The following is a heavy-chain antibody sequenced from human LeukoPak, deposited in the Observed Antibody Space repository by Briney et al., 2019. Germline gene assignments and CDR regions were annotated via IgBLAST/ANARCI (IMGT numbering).Heavy chain of an antibody. CDR1: GGSISSGGYS. Sequence: SQTLSLTCDVSGGSISSGGYSWSWIRQPPGKGLEWIGYIYHSGSTYYNPSLKSRVTISVDRSKNQFSLKLSSVTAADTAVYYCARAAEDGLDYWGQGTLVTVSS. J-gene: IGHJ4*02. CDR3: ARAAEDGLDY. V-gene: IGHV4-30-2*01. CDR2: IYHSGST. D-gene: IGHD2-15*01.